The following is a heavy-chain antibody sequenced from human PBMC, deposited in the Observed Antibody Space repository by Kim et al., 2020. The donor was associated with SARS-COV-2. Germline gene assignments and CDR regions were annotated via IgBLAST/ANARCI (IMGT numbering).Heavy chain of an antibody. J-gene: IGHJ4*02. CDR2: GSTI. V-gene: IGHV3-48*03. Sequence: GSTIDYADSVKCRFTISRDNAKNSLYLQMNSLRAEDTAVYYCARRLAVSDWGQGTLVTVSS. D-gene: IGHD2-8*02. CDR3: ARRLAVSD.